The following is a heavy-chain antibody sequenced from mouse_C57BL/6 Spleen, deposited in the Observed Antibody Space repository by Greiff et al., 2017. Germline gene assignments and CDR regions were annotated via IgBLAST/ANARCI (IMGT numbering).Heavy chain of an antibody. Sequence: QVQLQQPGAELVRPGSSVKLSCKASGYTFTSYWMHWVKQRPIQGLEWIGNIDPSASETHYNQKFTYKATLTVDKSSSTAYMQLSRLTAEDSAVYYCARDYGSSDYFDDWGQGTTLTVSS. D-gene: IGHD1-1*01. J-gene: IGHJ2*01. CDR2: IDPSASET. CDR3: ARDYGSSDYFDD. V-gene: IGHV1-52*01. CDR1: GYTFTSYW.